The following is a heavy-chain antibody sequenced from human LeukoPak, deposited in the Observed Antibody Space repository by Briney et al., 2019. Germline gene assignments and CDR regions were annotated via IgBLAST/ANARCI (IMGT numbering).Heavy chain of an antibody. J-gene: IGHJ4*02. CDR2: IKQDGSEK. V-gene: IGHV3-7*01. CDR1: GFTFSSYW. CDR3: ASLAAGTSSRPYYFDY. D-gene: IGHD6-13*01. Sequence: PGGSLRLSCAAPGFTFSSYWMSWVRQAPGKGLEWVANIKQDGSEKCYVDSVKGRFTISRDNAKNSLYLQMNSLRAEDTAVYYCASLAAGTSSRPYYFDYWGQGTLVTVSS.